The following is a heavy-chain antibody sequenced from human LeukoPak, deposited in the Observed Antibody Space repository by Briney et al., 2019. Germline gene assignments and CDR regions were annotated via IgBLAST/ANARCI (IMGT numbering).Heavy chain of an antibody. CDR3: ARGGSGTYFTLGYYFDY. D-gene: IGHD3-10*01. CDR2: MYYSGGT. CDR1: GGSISSYY. V-gene: IGHV4-59*08. Sequence: SETLSLTCTVSGGSISSYYWSWIRQVPGKGLEWIGYMYYSGGTKYNPSLISRVTISGDISNNQFSFSLELSSVTAADTAVYFCARGGSGTYFTLGYYFDYWGQGTLVTASS. J-gene: IGHJ4*02.